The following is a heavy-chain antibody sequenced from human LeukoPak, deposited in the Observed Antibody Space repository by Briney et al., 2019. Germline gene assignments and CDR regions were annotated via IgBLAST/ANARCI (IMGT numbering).Heavy chain of an antibody. CDR3: ARLRAYCSSTSCYTFGPFDY. V-gene: IGHV4-39*01. CDR1: GGSISSSSSY. CDR2: IYYSGST. D-gene: IGHD2-2*02. J-gene: IGHJ4*02. Sequence: SETLSLTCTVSGGSISSSSSYWGWIRQPPGKGLEWIGSIYYSGSTYYNPSLKSRVTISVDTSKNQFSLKLSSVTAADTAVYYCARLRAYCSSTSCYTFGPFDYWGQGTLVTVSS.